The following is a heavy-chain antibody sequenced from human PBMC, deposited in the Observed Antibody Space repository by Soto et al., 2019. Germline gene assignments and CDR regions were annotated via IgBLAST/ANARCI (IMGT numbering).Heavy chain of an antibody. Sequence: PSETLSLTCTVSGGSISSGDYYWSWIRQPPGKGLEWIGYIYYSGSTYYNPSLKSRVTISVDTSKNQFSLKLRSVTAADTAVYYGARDRYYYGSGSHYYYYMIRGRGRGTMFTIS. V-gene: IGHV4-30-4*01. CDR3: ARDRYYYGSGSHYYYYMIRG. J-gene: IGHJ6*02. CDR1: GGSISSGDYY. CDR2: IYYSGST. D-gene: IGHD3-10*01.